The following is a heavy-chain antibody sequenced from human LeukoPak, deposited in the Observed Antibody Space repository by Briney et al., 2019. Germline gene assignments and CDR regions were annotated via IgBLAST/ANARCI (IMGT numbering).Heavy chain of an antibody. V-gene: IGHV4-38-2*02. D-gene: IGHD3-22*01. CDR2: TFHSENT. Sequence: SETLSLTCTVSGYSIRSGHYWGWIRQPPGKGLEWIGNTFHSENTYYNPSLKSRVTISLDTSKNHLSLKVSSVTAADTAVYYCARDWYYYDSSGYYSRAFDIWGQGTMVTVSS. J-gene: IGHJ3*02. CDR3: ARDWYYYDSSGYYSRAFDI. CDR1: GYSIRSGHY.